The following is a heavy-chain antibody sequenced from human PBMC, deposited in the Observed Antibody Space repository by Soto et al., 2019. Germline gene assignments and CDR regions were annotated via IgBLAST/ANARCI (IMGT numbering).Heavy chain of an antibody. D-gene: IGHD1-1*01. J-gene: IGHJ6*02. CDR3: AKERGRNRNFAMDV. V-gene: IGHV3-30*18. CDR2: ISYDGSFV. Sequence: GGSLSLSCVVSGLTFSDYGFHWVRPAPGKGLDWVAAISYDGSFVYYADSVRGRFTISRDNSRNTLDLQMNTLRHEDTAVYYCAKERGRNRNFAMDVWGQGTSVTVSS. CDR1: GLTFSDYG.